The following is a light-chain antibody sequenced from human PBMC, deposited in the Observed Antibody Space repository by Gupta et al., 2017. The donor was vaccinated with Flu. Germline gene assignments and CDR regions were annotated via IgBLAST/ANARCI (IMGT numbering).Light chain of an antibody. CDR1: QIVTSNH. CDR2: GAS. V-gene: IGKV3-20*01. CDR3: QQYANSPT. Sequence: LLTQSPGTRVLSPGDIATLSCRASQIVTSNHLAWYQQKPGQAPRLLISGASSRAAGIPDSVSGSGSGADFTLTISRLEPEDFAVYYWQQYANSPTFGPGTKVDSK. J-gene: IGKJ3*01.